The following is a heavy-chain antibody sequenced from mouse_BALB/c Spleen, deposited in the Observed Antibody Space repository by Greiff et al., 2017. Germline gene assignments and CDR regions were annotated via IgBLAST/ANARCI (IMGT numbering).Heavy chain of an antibody. J-gene: IGHJ1*01. CDR3: ARNYYGSSYWYCDV. V-gene: IGHV5-17*02. D-gene: IGHD1-1*01. Sequence: EVKVVESGGGLVQPGGSRKLSCAASGFTFSSFGMHWVRQAPEKGLEWIAYISSGSSTIYYADTVKGRFTISRDNPKNTLFLQMTSLRSEDTAMYYCARNYYGSSYWYCDVWGAGTTVTVSS. CDR2: ISSGSSTI. CDR1: GFTFSSFG.